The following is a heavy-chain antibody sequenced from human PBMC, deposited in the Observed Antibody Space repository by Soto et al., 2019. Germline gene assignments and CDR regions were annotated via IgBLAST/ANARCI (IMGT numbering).Heavy chain of an antibody. D-gene: IGHD6-6*01. CDR2: INAGNGNT. Sequence: QVQLVQSGAEVKKPGASVKVSCKASGYTFTSYAMHWVRQAPGQRLEWMGWINAGNGNTKYSQKFQGRVTITRDTSASTAYMELSSLRSEDTAVYYGARGQLVYYYYGMDVWGQGTTVTVSS. CDR1: GYTFTSYA. V-gene: IGHV1-3*01. CDR3: ARGQLVYYYYGMDV. J-gene: IGHJ6*02.